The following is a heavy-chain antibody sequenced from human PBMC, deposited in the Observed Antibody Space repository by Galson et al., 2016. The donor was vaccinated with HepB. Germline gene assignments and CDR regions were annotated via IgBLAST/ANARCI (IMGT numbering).Heavy chain of an antibody. D-gene: IGHD3-3*01. CDR3: AGKWNYELNWFDP. Sequence: SVKVSCKASGYSFTSFGIGWMRQAPGQGLEWMGWINPYNGNTNYVLKFQGRVAMTTDTSTSTAYMELTSLRSDDTAVYYCAGKWNYELNWFDPWGQGTLVTVSS. J-gene: IGHJ5*02. CDR2: INPYNGNT. CDR1: GYSFTSFG. V-gene: IGHV1-18*01.